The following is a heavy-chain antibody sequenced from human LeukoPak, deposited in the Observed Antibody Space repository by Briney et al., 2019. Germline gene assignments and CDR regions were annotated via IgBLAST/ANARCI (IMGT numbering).Heavy chain of an antibody. CDR2: VHNDGSA. D-gene: IGHD7-27*01. CDR1: GFTFSSYS. J-gene: IGHJ4*02. CDR3: EVWGYPGFDY. V-gene: IGHV3-66*01. Sequence: GGSLRLSCAASGFTFSSYSMNWVRQAPGKGLEWVSVVHNDGSAYYADSVKGRFTISRDNSKNALYLQMNSLRAEDTAVYYCEVWGYPGFDYWGQGTLVTVSS.